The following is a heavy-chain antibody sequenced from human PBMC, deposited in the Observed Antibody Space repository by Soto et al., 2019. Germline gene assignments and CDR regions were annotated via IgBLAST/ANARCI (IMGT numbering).Heavy chain of an antibody. D-gene: IGHD4-17*01. V-gene: IGHV1-69*12. Sequence: QVQLVQSGAEVKKPGSSVKVSCKASGGTFSSYAISWVRQAPGQGLEWMGGIIPIFGTANYAQKFQGRVTTTADESTSTAYMELSSLRSEDTAVYYCARGAGDYGGNEHYFDYWGQGTLVTVSS. CDR3: ARGAGDYGGNEHYFDY. CDR1: GGTFSSYA. CDR2: IIPIFGTA. J-gene: IGHJ4*02.